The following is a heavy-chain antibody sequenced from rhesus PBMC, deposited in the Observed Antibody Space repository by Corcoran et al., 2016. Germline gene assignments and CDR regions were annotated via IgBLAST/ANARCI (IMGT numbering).Heavy chain of an antibody. CDR3: ARRAIAAADFDY. CDR2: IYGSSTIT. CDR1: GGSISDSYR. V-gene: IGHV4S10*01. J-gene: IGHJ4*01. Sequence: QVQLQESGPGVVKPSETLSLTCAVSGGSISDSYRWSWIRQPPGKGLEWIGYIYGSSTITNYNPSLKRRVTISKDTSNTQFSLQLNSVTPADTAVYYCARRAIAAADFDYWGQGVLVTVSS. D-gene: IGHD6-25*01.